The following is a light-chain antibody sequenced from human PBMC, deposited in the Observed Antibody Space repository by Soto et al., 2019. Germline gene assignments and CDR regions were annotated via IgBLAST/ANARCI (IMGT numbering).Light chain of an antibody. V-gene: IGKV3-20*01. J-gene: IGKJ3*01. CDR1: QSVSSSY. CDR2: GAS. CDR3: QQYGSSPFT. Sequence: EIVLTQSPGTLSLSPGERATLSCRASQSVSSSYLAWYQQKPGQAPRLLIYGASSRATGIPDRFSGSGSGRAFTLTISSLEPEDFAVYYCQQYGSSPFTCGPGTKVDIK.